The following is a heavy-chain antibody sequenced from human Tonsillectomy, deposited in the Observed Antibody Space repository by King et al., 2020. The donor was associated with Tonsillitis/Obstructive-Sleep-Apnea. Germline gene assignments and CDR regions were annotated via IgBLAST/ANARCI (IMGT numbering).Heavy chain of an antibody. CDR3: AKARGDYEPYYGMDV. J-gene: IGHJ6*02. V-gene: IGHV3-23*04. CDR1: GFTFSSYA. Sequence: VQLVESGGGLVQPGGSLRLSCAASGFTFSSYAMSWVRQAPGKGLEWVSPISGSGDSTYYADSVKGRFTISRDNSKNTLYLQMNSLRAEETAVYYCAKARGDYEPYYGMDVWGQGPRSPSP. D-gene: IGHD4-17*01. CDR2: ISGSGDST.